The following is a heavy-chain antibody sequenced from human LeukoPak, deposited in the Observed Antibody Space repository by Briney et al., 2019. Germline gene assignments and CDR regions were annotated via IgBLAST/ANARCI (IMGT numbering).Heavy chain of an antibody. V-gene: IGHV3-23*01. CDR3: AKQSAGSAAWYSLHYDF. D-gene: IGHD6-13*01. CDR1: GFTLSSYA. CDR2: VDGGGGGT. Sequence: GGSLRLSCAASGFTLSSYAMTWVRQAPGRGLEWVSSVDGGGGGTYYADSVKGRFTISRDNSKDTLYLQMNGLRAEDTAVYFCAKQSAGSAAWYSLHYDFWGQGTLVSVSS. J-gene: IGHJ4*02.